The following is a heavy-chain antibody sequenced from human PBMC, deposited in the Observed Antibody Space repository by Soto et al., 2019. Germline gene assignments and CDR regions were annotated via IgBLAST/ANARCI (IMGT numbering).Heavy chain of an antibody. CDR1: GYSISSSNW. V-gene: IGHV4-28*01. D-gene: IGHD3-22*01. CDR3: ARSAVAITSVGYFDY. J-gene: IGHJ4*02. CDR2: IYYSGST. Sequence: PSETLSLTCAVSGYSISSSNWWGWIRQPPGKGLEWIGYIYYSGSTYYNPSLKSRVTMSVDTSENQFSLKLSSVTAVDTAVYYCARSAVAITSVGYFDYWGQGTLVTVSS.